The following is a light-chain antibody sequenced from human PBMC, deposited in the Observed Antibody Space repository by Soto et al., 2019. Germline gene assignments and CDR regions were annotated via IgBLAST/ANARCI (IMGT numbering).Light chain of an antibody. CDR1: QSINSE. CDR3: QQGHNSPHT. CDR2: GAS. V-gene: IGKV3-15*01. J-gene: IGKJ2*01. Sequence: EIVMTQSPATLSLSPGERAALSCRASQSINSELAWYQQKPGQPPRLLIYGASTRATGVPARFTGSESGSEFTRTISGLQSEDFAVYYCQQGHNSPHTFGQGTRLEI.